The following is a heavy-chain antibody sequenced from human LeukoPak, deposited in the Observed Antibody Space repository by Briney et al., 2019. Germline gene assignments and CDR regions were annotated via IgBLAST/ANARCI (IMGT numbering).Heavy chain of an antibody. D-gene: IGHD5-12*01. CDR3: AKSGYDFGGWFDP. CDR2: IRYDGSNK. V-gene: IGHV3-30*02. J-gene: IGHJ5*02. Sequence: GGSLRLSCAASGFTFSSYGMHWVRQAPGKGLEWVAFIRYDGSNKYYADSVKGRFTIPRDNSQNTLYLQMNSLRAEDTAVYYCAKSGYDFGGWFDPWGQGTLVTVSS. CDR1: GFTFSSYG.